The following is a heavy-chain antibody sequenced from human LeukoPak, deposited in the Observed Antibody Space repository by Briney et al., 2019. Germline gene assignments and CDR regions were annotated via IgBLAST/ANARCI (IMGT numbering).Heavy chain of an antibody. Sequence: PGRSLRLSCAASGFTFSSYAMHWVRQAPGKGLEWVAVISYDGSNEYYADSVKGRFTISRDNSKNTLYLQMNSLRAEDTAVYYCARGVSSSYPPNYFDYWGQGTLVTVSS. J-gene: IGHJ4*02. CDR1: GFTFSSYA. D-gene: IGHD6-6*01. V-gene: IGHV3-30*01. CDR3: ARGVSSSYPPNYFDY. CDR2: ISYDGSNE.